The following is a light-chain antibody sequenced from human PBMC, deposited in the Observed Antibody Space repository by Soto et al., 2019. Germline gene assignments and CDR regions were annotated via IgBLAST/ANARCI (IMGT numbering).Light chain of an antibody. CDR3: QQANSFPWT. J-gene: IGKJ1*01. V-gene: IGKV1-12*01. Sequence: DIQMTQSPSPVSASVGDRVTMTCRASQGINSWLAWYQQKPGKAPKLLIYAASNLQSGVPSRFSGSGSGTDFTLTISSLQPEDFATYYCQQANSFPWTFGQGTKVEIK. CDR1: QGINSW. CDR2: AAS.